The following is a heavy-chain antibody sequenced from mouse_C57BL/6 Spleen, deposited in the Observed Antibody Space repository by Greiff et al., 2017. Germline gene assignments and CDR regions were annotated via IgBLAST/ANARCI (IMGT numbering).Heavy chain of an antibody. CDR1: GYTFTSYW. V-gene: IGHV1-61*01. CDR2: IYPSDSET. Sequence: QVQLQQPGAELVRPGSSVKLSCKASGYTFTSYWMDWVKQRPGQGLEWIGNIYPSDSETHYNQKFKDKATLTVDKSSSTAYMQLSSLTSEDSAVYYCARRDWGSHFDYWGQGTTLTVSS. D-gene: IGHD4-1*01. J-gene: IGHJ2*01. CDR3: ARRDWGSHFDY.